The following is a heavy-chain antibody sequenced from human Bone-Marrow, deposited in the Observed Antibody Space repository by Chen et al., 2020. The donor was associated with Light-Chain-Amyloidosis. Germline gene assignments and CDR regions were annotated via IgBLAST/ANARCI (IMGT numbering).Heavy chain of an antibody. CDR3: GRTRIAAVGRGSNYYYMDV. J-gene: IGHJ6*03. V-gene: IGHV4-4*02. D-gene: IGHD6-13*01. CDR1: GGSISSGNC. Sequence: QVQLQESGPGLVKPSGTLSLTCAVSGGSISSGNCWRWVRQPPGKGLEWIGEIYHSGSTKYNPSLKSRVTMSVDKSKNQFSLKLDSVTAADTAVYYCGRTRIAAVGRGSNYYYMDVWGKGTTVTVSS. CDR2: IYHSGST.